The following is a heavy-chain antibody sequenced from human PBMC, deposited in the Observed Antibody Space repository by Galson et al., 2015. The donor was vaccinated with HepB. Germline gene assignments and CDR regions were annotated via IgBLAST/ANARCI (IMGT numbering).Heavy chain of an antibody. CDR3: ARAPHSSGSLYYHYYMDV. D-gene: IGHD6-19*01. CDR2: ISAYSGNT. CDR1: GYTFTNYG. Sequence: SVKVSCKASGYTFTNYGISWVRQAPGQGLEWMGWISAYSGNTNYAQNLQGRVTMTTDTSTSTAYMELRSLRSDDTAVYYCARAPHSSGSLYYHYYMDVWGKGTTVTVSS. V-gene: IGHV1-18*01. J-gene: IGHJ6*03.